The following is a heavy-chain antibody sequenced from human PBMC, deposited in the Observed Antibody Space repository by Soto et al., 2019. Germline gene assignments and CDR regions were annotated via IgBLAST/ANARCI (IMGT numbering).Heavy chain of an antibody. J-gene: IGHJ4*02. V-gene: IGHV3-23*01. CDR3: ASVPIWCGSSSCYTEGFDS. CDR1: GXVFRDYS. CDR2: ISAGGSDT. Sequence: SRRLSGVASGXVFRDYSLSCVRQAPGKGLELVSAISAGGSDTYYADSVKGLFTVSIVNSNNTLYLQMNTLRAEDTAIYYFASVPIWCGSSSCYTEGFDSWGQGTLVTVS. D-gene: IGHD2-2*01.